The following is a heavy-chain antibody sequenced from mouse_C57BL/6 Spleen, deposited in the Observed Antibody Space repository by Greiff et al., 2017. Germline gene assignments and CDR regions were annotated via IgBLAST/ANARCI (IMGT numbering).Heavy chain of an antibody. CDR2: IYPGDGDT. CDR3: ARSGDDGTGYYLDY. Sequence: QVQLQQSGAELVKPGASVKISCKASGYAFSSYWMNWVKQRPGKGLEWIGQIYPGDGDTNYNGKFKGKDTLTADKSSSTAYKQLSSLTSEDSAVYFFARSGDDGTGYYLDYWGQGTTLTVSS. CDR1: GYAFSSYW. D-gene: IGHD1-3*01. V-gene: IGHV1-80*01. J-gene: IGHJ2*01.